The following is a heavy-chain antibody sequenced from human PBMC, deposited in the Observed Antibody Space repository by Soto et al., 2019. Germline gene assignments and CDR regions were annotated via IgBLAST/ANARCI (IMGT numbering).Heavy chain of an antibody. D-gene: IGHD1-26*01. CDR2: IYSNGDT. CDR3: ARHYSGSYVDY. J-gene: IGHJ4*02. Sequence: QVQLQESGPGLVKPSETLSLTCTVSGGSISGYYWSWIRQPPGKGLEWIGYIYSNGDTNYKPYLKSRVTISVDTSKNQFSLKLSSVTAADAAVYYCARHYSGSYVDYWGQGALVTVSS. CDR1: GGSISGYY. V-gene: IGHV4-59*08.